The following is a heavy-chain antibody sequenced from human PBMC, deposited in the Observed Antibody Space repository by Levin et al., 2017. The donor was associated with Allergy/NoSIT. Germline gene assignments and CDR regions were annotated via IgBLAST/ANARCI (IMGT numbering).Heavy chain of an antibody. Sequence: GGSLRLSCEVSGFTFRNYGMHWVRQAPGKGLEWVAVISYDGGNKYYADSVKGRFTISRDNSKNTLSLQMNSLRPEDIAVYYCAKAAYEYGSGSEGLGDHWGQGTLVVVSS. CDR3: AKAAYEYGSGSEGLGDH. J-gene: IGHJ4*02. D-gene: IGHD3-10*01. V-gene: IGHV3-30*18. CDR1: GFTFRNYG. CDR2: ISYDGGNK.